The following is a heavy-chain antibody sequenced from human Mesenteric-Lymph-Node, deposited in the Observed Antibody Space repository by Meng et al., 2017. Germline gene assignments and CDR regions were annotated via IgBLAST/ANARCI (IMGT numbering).Heavy chain of an antibody. Sequence: SETLSLTCAVSGVSVSSSTWWSWVRQPPGKGLEWIGEIYHSGSTNYTPSLKSRVTISLDKSENQFSLRLSSVTAADTAVYYCARGISAAAAGPAGYWGQGTLVTVSS. CDR3: ARGISAAAAGPAGY. V-gene: IGHV4-4*02. CDR2: IYHSGST. J-gene: IGHJ4*02. CDR1: GVSVSSSTW. D-gene: IGHD6-13*01.